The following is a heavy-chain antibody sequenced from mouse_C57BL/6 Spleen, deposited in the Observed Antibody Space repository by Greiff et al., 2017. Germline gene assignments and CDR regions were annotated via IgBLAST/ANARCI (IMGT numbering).Heavy chain of an antibody. CDR3: ASGFTADY. V-gene: IGHV5-17*01. CDR1: GFTFSDYG. J-gene: IGHJ2*01. D-gene: IGHD1-1*01. Sequence: EVKLMESGGGLVKPGGSLKLSCAASGFTFSDYGMHWVRQAPEKGLEWVAYISSGSSTIYYADTVKGRFTISRDNAKNTLFLQMTSLRSEDTAMYYCASGFTADYWGQGTTLTVSS. CDR2: ISSGSSTI.